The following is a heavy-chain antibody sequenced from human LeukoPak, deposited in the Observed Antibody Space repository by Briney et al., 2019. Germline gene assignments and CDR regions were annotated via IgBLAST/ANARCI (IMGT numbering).Heavy chain of an antibody. V-gene: IGHV1-2*06. J-gene: IGHJ4*02. CDR3: ARYRPDSSGYIDY. CDR2: INPNSGGT. CDR1: GYTFTGYY. Sequence: ASVKVSCEASGYTFTGYYMHWVRQAPGQGLEWMGRINPNSGGTNYAQKFQGRVTMTRDTSISTAYMELSRLRSDDTAVYYCARYRPDSSGYIDYWGQGTLVTVSS. D-gene: IGHD3-22*01.